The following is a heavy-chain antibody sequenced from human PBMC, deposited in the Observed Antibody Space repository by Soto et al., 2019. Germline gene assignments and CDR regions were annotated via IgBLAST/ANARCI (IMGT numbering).Heavy chain of an antibody. Sequence: GALRLSCAAAGVIFSDVWMTWVGQAPGKGLEWVGRIKTKPDDGTIDYAAPVRGRFTISRDDSKNTLYLQMTSLTPDDTGVYYCTTSNLGVDFWGPGTLVTVSS. CDR2: IKTKPDDGTI. J-gene: IGHJ4*02. D-gene: IGHD1-1*01. CDR3: TTSNLGVDF. CDR1: GVIFSDVW. V-gene: IGHV3-15*01.